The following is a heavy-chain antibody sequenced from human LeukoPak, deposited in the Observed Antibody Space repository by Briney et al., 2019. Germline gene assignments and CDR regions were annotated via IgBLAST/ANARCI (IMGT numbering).Heavy chain of an antibody. V-gene: IGHV6-1*01. CDR1: GDSVSSNSAA. CDR2: TYYRSKWYN. J-gene: IGHJ3*02. CDR3: ARGALRYFDWLLRDPDAFDI. D-gene: IGHD3-9*01. Sequence: SQTLSLTCAISGDSVSSNSAAWNWIRQSPSRGLEWLGRTYYRSKWYNDYAVSVKSRITINPDTSKNQFSLQLNSVTPEDTAVYYCARGALRYFDWLLRDPDAFDIWGQGTMVTVSS.